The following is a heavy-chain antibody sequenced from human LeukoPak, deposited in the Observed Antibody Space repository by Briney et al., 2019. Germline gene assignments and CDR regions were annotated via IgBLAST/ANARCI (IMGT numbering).Heavy chain of an antibody. J-gene: IGHJ4*02. V-gene: IGHV4-38-2*02. CDR2: IYHSAST. CDR3: ARDPTTPYYYDSSGFDY. Sequence: SETLSLTCTVSGYSISSGYYWGWIRQPPGTGLEWIGSIYHSASTYYNPSLKSRVTISVDTSKNQFSLKLSSVTAADTAVYYCARDPTTPYYYDSSGFDYWGQGTLVTVSS. CDR1: GYSISSGYY. D-gene: IGHD3-22*01.